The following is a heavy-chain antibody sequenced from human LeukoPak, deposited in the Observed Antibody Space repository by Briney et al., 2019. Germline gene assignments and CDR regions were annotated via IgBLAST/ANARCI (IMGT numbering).Heavy chain of an antibody. CDR1: GFTFSSYW. Sequence: TGGSLRLSWAVSGFTFSSYWMHWVRQAPGKGLVWVSRINSDGSSTSYADSVKGRFTISRDNAKNTLYLQMNSLRVEDTAVYYCASHCSSTSCLDYWGQGTLVTVSS. D-gene: IGHD2-2*01. V-gene: IGHV3-74*01. CDR3: ASHCSSTSCLDY. CDR2: INSDGSST. J-gene: IGHJ4*02.